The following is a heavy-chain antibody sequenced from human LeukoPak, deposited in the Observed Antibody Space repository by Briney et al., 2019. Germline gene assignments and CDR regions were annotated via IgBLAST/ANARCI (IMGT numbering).Heavy chain of an antibody. CDR2: IYPGDSDT. D-gene: IGHD1-14*01. CDR1: GYGFTSYW. V-gene: IGHV5-51*01. J-gene: IGHJ3*02. CDR3: ARGTNPDAFDI. Sequence: GESLKISCKESGYGFTSYWIGWVRQMTGKGLEWMGIIYPGDSDTRYSPSFQGQVTISADKSISTAYLQWSSLKASDTAMYYCARGTNPDAFDIWGQGTMVTVSS.